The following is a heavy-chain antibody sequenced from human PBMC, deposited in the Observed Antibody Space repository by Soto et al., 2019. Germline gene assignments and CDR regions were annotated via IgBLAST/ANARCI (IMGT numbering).Heavy chain of an antibody. CDR1: GFTFSRYA. CDR3: AKAQQLVQKYDY. Sequence: GGSLRLPWAAPGFTFSRYAMSWGRQAPGKGLEWVSAISGSGGSTYYADSVKGRFTISRDNSKNTLYLQMNSLRAEDTAVYYCAKAQQLVQKYDYWGQGTLVTVSS. J-gene: IGHJ4*02. V-gene: IGHV3-23*01. CDR2: ISGSGGST. D-gene: IGHD6-13*01.